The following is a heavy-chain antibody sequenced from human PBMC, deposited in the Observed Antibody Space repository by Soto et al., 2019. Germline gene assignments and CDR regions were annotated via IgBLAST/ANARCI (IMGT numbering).Heavy chain of an antibody. Sequence: PSETLSLTCTVSGGSVSSGSYYLSWIRQPPGKGLEWIGYIYYSGSTNYNPSLKSRLTISVDTSKNQFSLKLSSVTAADTAVYYCARAVYSYSGSSNWFDPWGQGTLVTVSS. CDR3: ARAVYSYSGSSNWFDP. CDR2: IYYSGST. CDR1: GGSVSSGSYY. D-gene: IGHD3-10*01. V-gene: IGHV4-61*01. J-gene: IGHJ5*02.